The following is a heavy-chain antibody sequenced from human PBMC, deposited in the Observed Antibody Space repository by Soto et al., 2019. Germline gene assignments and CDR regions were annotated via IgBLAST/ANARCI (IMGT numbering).Heavy chain of an antibody. V-gene: IGHV3-30-3*01. CDR1: GFTFSSYA. J-gene: IGHJ4*02. CDR2: ISYDGSNK. Sequence: GGSLRLSCAASGFTFSSYAMHWVRQAPGKGLEWVAVISYDGSNKYYADSVKGRFTISRDNSKNTLYLQMNSLRAEDTAVYYCARDSGNNYYDSSGYTHWGQGTLVTVSS. D-gene: IGHD3-22*01. CDR3: ARDSGNNYYDSSGYTH.